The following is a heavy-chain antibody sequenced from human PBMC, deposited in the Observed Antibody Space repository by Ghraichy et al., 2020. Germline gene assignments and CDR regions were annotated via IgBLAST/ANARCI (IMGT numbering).Heavy chain of an antibody. J-gene: IGHJ6*02. CDR1: GYTFTSYG. D-gene: IGHD6-19*01. CDR2: ISAYNGNT. V-gene: IGHV1-18*04. Sequence: ASVKVSCKASGYTFTSYGISWVRQAPGQGLEWMGWISAYNGNTNYAQKLQGRVTMTTDTSTSTAYMELRSLRSDDTAVYYCARRDWGAIPYSSGWYTDYGMDVWGQVITVTVSS. CDR3: ARRDWGAIPYSSGWYTDYGMDV.